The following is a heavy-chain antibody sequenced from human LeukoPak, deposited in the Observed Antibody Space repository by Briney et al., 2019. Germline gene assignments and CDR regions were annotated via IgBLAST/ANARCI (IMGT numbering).Heavy chain of an antibody. CDR2: IYYSGRT. CDR3: ARGPTRYYFDY. J-gene: IGHJ4*02. V-gene: IGHV4-59*01. D-gene: IGHD4-17*01. Sequence: SETLSLTCTVSGGSITSYYWSWTRQPPGKGLEYIGYIYYSGRTNYNPSLKSRVTMSVDASKNQFSLNLISVTAADTAVYYCARGPTRYYFDYWGQGTLVTVSS. CDR1: GGSITSYY.